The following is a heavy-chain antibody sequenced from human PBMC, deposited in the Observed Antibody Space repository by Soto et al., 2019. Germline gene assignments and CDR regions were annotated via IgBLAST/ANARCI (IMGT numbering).Heavy chain of an antibody. Sequence: SVKVSCKASGGTFSSYAISWVRPAPGQGLVWMGGIIPIFRTPNYAQKFQGRVTITADESTSTADRELSGLRSEDTAVYYCASELYWGGDCYPNYYYNGMGVGGQGTTVTVSS. CDR2: IIPIFRTP. CDR3: ASELYWGGDCYPNYYYNGMGV. D-gene: IGHD2-21*02. V-gene: IGHV1-69*13. J-gene: IGHJ6*01. CDR1: GGTFSSYA.